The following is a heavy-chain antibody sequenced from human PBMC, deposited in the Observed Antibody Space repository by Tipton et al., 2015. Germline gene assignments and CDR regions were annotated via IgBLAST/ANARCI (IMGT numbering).Heavy chain of an antibody. CDR1: GFTFSSYV. Sequence: SLRLSCAASGFTFSSYVMAWVRQTPGKGLEWVSVISDSGGSPYYADSVKGRFSISRDNSKNTLYLRMNSLRAEDTAVYYCAREDFTDFDYWGQGTLVTVSS. CDR3: AREDFTDFDY. V-gene: IGHV3-23*01. D-gene: IGHD2/OR15-2a*01. J-gene: IGHJ4*02. CDR2: ISDSGGSP.